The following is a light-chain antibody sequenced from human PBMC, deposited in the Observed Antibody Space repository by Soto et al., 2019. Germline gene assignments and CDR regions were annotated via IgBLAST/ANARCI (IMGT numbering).Light chain of an antibody. Sequence: QSVLTQPASVSGSPGQSITVSCIGTSSDVGGYNYVSWYQQHPGKAPKLMIHDVSNRPSGVSDRFSGSKSGNTASLTISGLQAEDEAYYYCISYASSNTQVFGGGTQLTVL. CDR1: SSDVGGYNY. V-gene: IGLV2-14*03. J-gene: IGLJ2*01. CDR3: ISYASSNTQV. CDR2: DVS.